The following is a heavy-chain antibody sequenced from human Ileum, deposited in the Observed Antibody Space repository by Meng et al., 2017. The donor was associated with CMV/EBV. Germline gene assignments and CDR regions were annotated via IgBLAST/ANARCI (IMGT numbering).Heavy chain of an antibody. Sequence: SETLSLTCTVSGASISNSSYYWGWIRQPPGKGLEWIGSIFYSGITYYNPPLNSRVTISVDTSKNQFSLKLSSVTAADTAVYFCARHRTYYEFWSGLFFMDVWGQGNTV. CDR1: GASISNSSYY. J-gene: IGHJ6*01. D-gene: IGHD3-3*01. CDR2: IFYSGIT. CDR3: ARHRTYYEFWSGLFFMDV. V-gene: IGHV4-39*01.